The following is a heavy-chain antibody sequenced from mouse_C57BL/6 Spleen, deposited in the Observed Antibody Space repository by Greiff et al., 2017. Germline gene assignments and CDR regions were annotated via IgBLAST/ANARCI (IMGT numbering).Heavy chain of an antibody. CDR1: GYTFTSYW. Sequence: QVQLQQPGAELVKPGASVKLSCKASGYTFTSYWMQWVKQRPGQGLEWIGEIAPSDSYTNYDQKFKGKATLTVDTSSRTAYMQLSSLTSEDSAVYYCAREEKRFAYWGQGTLVTVSA. CDR2: IAPSDSYT. V-gene: IGHV1-50*01. J-gene: IGHJ3*01. CDR3: AREEKRFAY.